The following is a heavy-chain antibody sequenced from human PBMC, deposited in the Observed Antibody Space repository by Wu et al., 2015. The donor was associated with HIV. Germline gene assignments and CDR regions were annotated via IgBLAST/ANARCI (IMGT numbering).Heavy chain of an antibody. V-gene: IGHV1-2*02. CDR3: ARSWLGYYYGSGSYSWFDP. CDR1: GYTFTGYY. Sequence: QVQLVQSGAEVKKPGASVKVSCKASGYTFTGYYMYWVRQAPGQGLEWMGWINPNSGGTNYAQKFQGRVTMTRDTSISTAYMELSRLRSDDTAVYYCARSWLGYYYGSGSYSWFDPWGQGTLVTVSS. D-gene: IGHD3-10*01. J-gene: IGHJ5*02. CDR2: INPNSGGT.